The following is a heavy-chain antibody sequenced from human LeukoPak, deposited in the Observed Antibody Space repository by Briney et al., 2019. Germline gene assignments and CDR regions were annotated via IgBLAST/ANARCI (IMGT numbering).Heavy chain of an antibody. Sequence: ASVKVSCKASGYTFTGYYMHWVRQAPGQGLEWMGWINPNSGGTNYAQKFQGRVTMTRDTSISTAYMELSRLRSDDTAVYYCARDLGCSSTSCYSQIDYWGQGTLVTVSS. D-gene: IGHD2-2*02. CDR2: INPNSGGT. J-gene: IGHJ4*02. CDR1: GYTFTGYY. V-gene: IGHV1-2*02. CDR3: ARDLGCSSTSCYSQIDY.